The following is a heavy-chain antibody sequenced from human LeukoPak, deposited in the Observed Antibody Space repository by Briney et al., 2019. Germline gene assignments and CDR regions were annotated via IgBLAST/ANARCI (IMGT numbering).Heavy chain of an antibody. CDR1: GYTFTGYY. J-gene: IGHJ3*02. D-gene: IGHD3-22*01. CDR2: INPNSGGT. V-gene: IGHV1-2*02. CDR3: ARAYYYDSSGSSREAFDI. Sequence: ASVKVSCKASGYTFTGYYMHWVRQAPGQGLEWMGWINPNSGGTNYAQKFQGRVTMTRDTSISTAYMELSRLRSDDTAVYYCARAYYYDSSGSSREAFDIWGQGTMVTVSS.